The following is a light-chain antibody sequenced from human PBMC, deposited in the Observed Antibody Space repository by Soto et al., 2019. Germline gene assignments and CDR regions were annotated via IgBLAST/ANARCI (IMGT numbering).Light chain of an antibody. CDR3: SSSTSSNTFV. V-gene: IGLV2-14*01. Sequence: QSALTQPASVSGAPGQSITISCTATNSDVNYVSWHQQHPGKAPKLMIYGVINRSSGVSTLFSGSKSGNTASLTISGLQAEDEADYYCSSSTSSNTFVFGTGTKVTVL. J-gene: IGLJ1*01. CDR1: NSDVNY. CDR2: GVI.